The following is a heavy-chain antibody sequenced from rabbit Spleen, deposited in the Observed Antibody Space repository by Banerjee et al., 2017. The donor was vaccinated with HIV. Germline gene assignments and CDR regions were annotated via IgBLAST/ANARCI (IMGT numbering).Heavy chain of an antibody. CDR2: INAVTVKA. V-gene: IGHV1S45*01. CDR3: ARDLATVIGWNFAL. J-gene: IGHJ4*01. D-gene: IGHD4-1*01. CDR1: GFSFSNKAV. Sequence: LQESGGGLVKTEGSLTLTCLASGFSFSNKAVMCWVRQAPGKGLEWIACINAVTVKAVSASWAKGRFTFSKTSSTTVTLQMTSLTAADTASYFCARDLATVIGWNFALWGQGTLVTVS.